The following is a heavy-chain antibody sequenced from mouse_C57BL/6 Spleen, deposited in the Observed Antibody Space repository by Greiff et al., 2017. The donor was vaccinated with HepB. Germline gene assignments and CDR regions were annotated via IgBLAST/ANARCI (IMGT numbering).Heavy chain of an antibody. CDR1: GYAFSSSW. J-gene: IGHJ3*01. D-gene: IGHD1-1*01. CDR3: AGYYGSSYPAWFAY. V-gene: IGHV1-82*01. CDR2: IYPGDGDT. Sequence: QVQLQQSGPELVKPGASVKISCKASGYAFSSSWMNWVKQRPGKGLEWIGRIYPGDGDTNYNGKFKGKATLTADKSSSTAYMQRSSRTSEDSAVYFCAGYYGSSYPAWFAYWGQGTLVTVSA.